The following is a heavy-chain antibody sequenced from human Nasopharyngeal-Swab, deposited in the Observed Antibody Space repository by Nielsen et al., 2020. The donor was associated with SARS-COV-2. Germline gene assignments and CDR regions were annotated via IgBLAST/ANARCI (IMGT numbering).Heavy chain of an antibody. CDR1: GFTFSRYT. Sequence: EGSLRLSCAASGFTFSRYTMHWVRQAPGKGLEWVAVISYDGSNKYYADSVKGRFTISRDISKNTLYLQMNSLRAEDTAVFYCASTPLDSSGYYYALHYWGRGTLVTVSS. J-gene: IGHJ4*02. D-gene: IGHD3-22*01. CDR3: ASTPLDSSGYYYALHY. V-gene: IGHV3-30-3*01. CDR2: ISYDGSNK.